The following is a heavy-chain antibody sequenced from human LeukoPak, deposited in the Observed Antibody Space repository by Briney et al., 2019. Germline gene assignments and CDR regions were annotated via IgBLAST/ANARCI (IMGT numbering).Heavy chain of an antibody. V-gene: IGHV3-30*03. CDR3: ASDFWSGYYTGISPNG. CDR2: ISYDGSNK. CDR1: GFTFSSYG. Sequence: GRSLRLSCAASGFTFSSYGMHWVRQAPGKGLEWVAVISYDGSNKYYADSVKGRFTISRDNSKNSLYLQMNSLRAEDTAVYYCASDFWSGYYTGISPNGWGQGTLVTVSS. J-gene: IGHJ4*02. D-gene: IGHD3-3*01.